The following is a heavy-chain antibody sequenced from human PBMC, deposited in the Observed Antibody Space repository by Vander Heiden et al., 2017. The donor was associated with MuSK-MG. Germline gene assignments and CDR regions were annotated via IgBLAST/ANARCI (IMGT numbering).Heavy chain of an antibody. D-gene: IGHD3-10*01. Sequence: QVQLQESGPGLVKPSQTLSLTCTVSGGSISSGGYYWSWIRQHPGKGLEWIGYIYYSGSTSYNPSRKSRVTISVDTSKNQFSLKLSSVTAADTAVYYCAREAPRGRGEDWFDPWGQGTLVTVSS. V-gene: IGHV4-31*03. CDR3: AREAPRGRGEDWFDP. J-gene: IGHJ5*02. CDR2: IYYSGST. CDR1: GGSISSGGYY.